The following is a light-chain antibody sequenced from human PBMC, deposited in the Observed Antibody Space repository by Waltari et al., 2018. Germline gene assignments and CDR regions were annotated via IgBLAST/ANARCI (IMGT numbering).Light chain of an antibody. CDR3: AAWDDSLSGVV. J-gene: IGLJ2*01. CDR2: RNK. CDR1: SSNIGSNY. Sequence: QSVLTQPPSASGTPGQRVTISCSGSSSNIGSNYVYWYQQPPGTAPQLIIYRNKQRPAGVPDRFSGSKSGTSASLAISGLRSEDEADYYCAAWDDSLSGVVFGGGTKLTVL. V-gene: IGLV1-47*01.